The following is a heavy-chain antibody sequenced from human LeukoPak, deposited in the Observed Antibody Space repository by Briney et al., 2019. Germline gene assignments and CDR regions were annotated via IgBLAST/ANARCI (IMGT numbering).Heavy chain of an antibody. CDR3: AKDLSAVTGMDV. V-gene: IGHV3-9*01. CDR1: GFTFDDYA. CDR2: MSWNSGSI. D-gene: IGHD3-16*02. Sequence: GGSLRLSCAASGFTFDDYARHWVRQAPGKGLEWVSGMSWNSGSIGCADSVKGRFTISRDNAKNALYLQMNSLRAEDTALYYCAKDLSAVTGMDVWGQGTTVTVSS. J-gene: IGHJ6*02.